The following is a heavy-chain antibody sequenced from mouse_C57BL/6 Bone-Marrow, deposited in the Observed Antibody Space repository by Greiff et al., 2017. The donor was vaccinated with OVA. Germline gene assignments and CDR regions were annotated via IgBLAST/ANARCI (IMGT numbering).Heavy chain of an antibody. CDR1: GFTFSSYG. CDR2: ISSGGSYT. Sequence: EVTLVESGGDLVKPGGSLKLSCAASGFTFSSYGMSWVRPTPDKRLEWVATISSGGSYTYYPDSVKGRFTISRDNAKNTLYLQMSSLKSEDTAMYYCARHGDYGSFFDYWGQGTTLTVSS. D-gene: IGHD1-1*01. J-gene: IGHJ2*01. V-gene: IGHV5-6*01. CDR3: ARHGDYGSFFDY.